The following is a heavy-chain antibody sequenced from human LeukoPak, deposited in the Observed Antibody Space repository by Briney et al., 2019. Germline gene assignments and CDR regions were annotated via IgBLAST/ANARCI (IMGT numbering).Heavy chain of an antibody. CDR3: ARGRWFGETDY. V-gene: IGHV4-34*01. Sequence: PSETLSLTCAVYGGSFSGYYWSWIRQPPGKGLEWIGEINHSGSTNYNPSLKSRVTISVDTSKNRFSLKLSSVTAADTAVYYCARGRWFGETDYWGQGTLVTVSP. D-gene: IGHD3-10*01. CDR2: INHSGST. J-gene: IGHJ4*02. CDR1: GGSFSGYY.